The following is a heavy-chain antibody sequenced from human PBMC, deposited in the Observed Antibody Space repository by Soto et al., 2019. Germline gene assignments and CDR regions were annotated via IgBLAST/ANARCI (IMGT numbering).Heavy chain of an antibody. V-gene: IGHV4-34*01. CDR1: GGSFSGYY. D-gene: IGHD3-10*01. CDR3: ARGGHGGRLGETIGMDV. Sequence: SETLSLTCAVYGGSFSGYYWSWIRQPPGKGLEWIGEINHSGSTNYNPSLKSRVTISVDTSKNQFSLKLSSVTAADTAVYYCARGGHGGRLGETIGMDVWGQGTTVTVSS. CDR2: INHSGST. J-gene: IGHJ6*02.